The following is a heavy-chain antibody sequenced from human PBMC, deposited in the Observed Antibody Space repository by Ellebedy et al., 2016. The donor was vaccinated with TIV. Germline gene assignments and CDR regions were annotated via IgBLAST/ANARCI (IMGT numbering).Heavy chain of an antibody. V-gene: IGHV1-18*01. Sequence: AASVKVSCKASAYSLTSTGISWVRQAPGQGLEWMGWIGAYNGNTNYAQKVQGRVTMTTDTSTSTVYMDLRSLRSDDTAVYYCARGLWFGELDVWGQGTTVTVSS. CDR2: IGAYNGNT. CDR1: AYSLTSTG. CDR3: ARGLWFGELDV. D-gene: IGHD3-10*01. J-gene: IGHJ6*02.